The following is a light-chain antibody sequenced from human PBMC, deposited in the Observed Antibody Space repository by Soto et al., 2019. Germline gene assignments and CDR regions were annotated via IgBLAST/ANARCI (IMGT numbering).Light chain of an antibody. J-gene: IGKJ2*01. Sequence: EIVLTQSPGTLSLSPGERATLCCRAIQSVTGSYLAWYQQKPGQAPRLLIYGASSRATGIPDRFSGSESGADFTLTISRLEPEDFAVYYCQHYGGSPLYAFGQGTKVDIK. CDR2: GAS. CDR1: QSVTGSY. CDR3: QHYGGSPLYA. V-gene: IGKV3-20*01.